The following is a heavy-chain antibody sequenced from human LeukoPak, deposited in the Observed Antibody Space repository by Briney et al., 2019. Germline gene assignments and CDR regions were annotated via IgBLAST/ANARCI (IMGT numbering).Heavy chain of an antibody. V-gene: IGHV1-18*01. CDR3: ARAVLVTIFGVVIMDGMDV. Sequence: ASVKVSCKASGYTFTSYGISWVRQAPGQGLEWMGWISAYNGNTNYAQKLQGRVTMTTDTSTSTAYMELRGLRSDDTAVYYCARAVLVTIFGVVIMDGMDVWGQGTTVTVSS. J-gene: IGHJ6*02. D-gene: IGHD3-3*01. CDR1: GYTFTSYG. CDR2: ISAYNGNT.